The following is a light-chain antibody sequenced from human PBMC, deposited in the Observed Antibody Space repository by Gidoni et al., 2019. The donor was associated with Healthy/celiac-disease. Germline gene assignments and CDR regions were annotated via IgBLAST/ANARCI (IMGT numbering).Light chain of an antibody. Sequence: QSVLTQPPSASGTPGQRVTISCSGSRSNTGSNYVYWYQQLPGTAPKLLINRNNQRPSGVPDRFSGSKSGTSASLAISGLRSEDEADYYCAAWDDSLSGPVFGGGTKLTVL. J-gene: IGLJ2*01. V-gene: IGLV1-47*01. CDR1: RSNTGSNY. CDR3: AAWDDSLSGPV. CDR2: RNN.